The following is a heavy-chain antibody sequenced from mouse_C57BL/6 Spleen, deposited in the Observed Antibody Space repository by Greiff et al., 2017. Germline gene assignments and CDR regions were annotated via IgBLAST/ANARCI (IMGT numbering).Heavy chain of an antibody. CDR3: ARRDYGSSY. CDR2: IYPGDGDT. D-gene: IGHD1-1*01. V-gene: IGHV1-82*01. CDR1: GYAFSSSW. Sequence: QVQLKESGPELVKPGASVKISCKASGYAFSSSWMNWVKQRPGRGLEWIGRIYPGDGDTNYNGKFKGKATLTADKSSSTAYMQLSSLTSEDSAVYFCARRDYGSSYWGQGTTLTVSS. J-gene: IGHJ2*01.